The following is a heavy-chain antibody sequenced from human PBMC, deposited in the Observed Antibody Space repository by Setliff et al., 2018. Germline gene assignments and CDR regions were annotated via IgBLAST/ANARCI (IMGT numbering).Heavy chain of an antibody. Sequence: KTSETLSLTCAVYGGSFSGYYWSWIRQPPGKGLEWIGEINHSGSTNYNPSLKSRVTISVDTSKNQFSLKLSSVTAADTAVYYCARGRLRITMIVVGPVQRGYFDYWGQGTLVTVSS. D-gene: IGHD3-22*01. CDR2: INHSGST. J-gene: IGHJ4*02. CDR1: GGSFSGYY. CDR3: ARGRLRITMIVVGPVQRGYFDY. V-gene: IGHV4-34*01.